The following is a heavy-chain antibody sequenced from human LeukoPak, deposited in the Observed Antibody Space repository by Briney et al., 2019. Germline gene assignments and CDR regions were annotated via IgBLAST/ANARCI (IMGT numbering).Heavy chain of an antibody. CDR1: GYTFTSYG. J-gene: IGHJ4*02. CDR2: ISAYNGNT. CDR3: ARAFGTMIAGPIDY. V-gene: IGHV1-18*01. Sequence: ASVKVSCKASGYTFTSYGISWVRQAPGQGLEWMGWISAYNGNTNYAQKLQGRVTMTTDTSTSTAYMELRSLRSDDTAVYYCARAFGTMIAGPIDYWGQGTLVTVSS. D-gene: IGHD3-22*01.